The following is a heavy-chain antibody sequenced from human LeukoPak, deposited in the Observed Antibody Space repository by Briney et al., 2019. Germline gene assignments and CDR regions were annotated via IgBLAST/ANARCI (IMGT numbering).Heavy chain of an antibody. CDR1: GFTFSSYS. J-gene: IGHJ6*02. CDR2: ISSSSSYI. Sequence: GGSLRLSCAASGFTFSSYSMNWVRQAPGKGLEWVSSISSSSSYIYYADSVKGRFTISRDNAKNSLYLQMNSLRAEDTAVYYCARDETATASWDYYYGMDVWSQGTTVTVS. CDR3: ARDETATASWDYYYGMDV. V-gene: IGHV3-21*01. D-gene: IGHD5-18*01.